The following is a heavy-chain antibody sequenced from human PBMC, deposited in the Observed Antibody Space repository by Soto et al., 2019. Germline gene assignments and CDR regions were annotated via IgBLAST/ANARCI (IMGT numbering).Heavy chain of an antibody. J-gene: IGHJ4*02. V-gene: IGHV3-33*01. Sequence: QVQLVESGGGVVQPGRSLRLSCAASGFTFSSYGMHWVRQAPGKGLEWVAVIWYDGSNKYYADSVKGRFTISRDNSKNTLYLQMNSMRAEDTAVYYCEREALRFFDYWGQGTLVTVSS. CDR3: EREALRFFDY. CDR1: GFTFSSYG. D-gene: IGHD4-17*01. CDR2: IWYDGSNK.